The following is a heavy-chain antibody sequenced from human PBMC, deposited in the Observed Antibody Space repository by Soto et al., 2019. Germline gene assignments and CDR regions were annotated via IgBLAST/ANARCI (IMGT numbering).Heavy chain of an antibody. Sequence: QVQLVESGGGVVQPGRSLRLSCAASGFTFSSYGMHWVRQAPGKGLEWVAVIWYDGSNKYYADSVKGRFTISRDNSKNPLYLQMNSLRAEDTAVYYCAREGIGGWFDPWGQGTLVTVSS. V-gene: IGHV3-33*01. CDR2: IWYDGSNK. CDR1: GFTFSSYG. J-gene: IGHJ5*02. D-gene: IGHD6-13*01. CDR3: AREGIGGWFDP.